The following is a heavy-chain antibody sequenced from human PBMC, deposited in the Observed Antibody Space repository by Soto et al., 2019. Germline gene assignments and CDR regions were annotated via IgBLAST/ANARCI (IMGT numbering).Heavy chain of an antibody. CDR1: GYSFISHW. V-gene: IGHV5-51*01. CDR2: INPGDSDI. D-gene: IGHD6-19*01. CDR3: KRPQSSGWYDY. Sequence: GESLKISCKGSGYSFISHWIAWVRQTPGKGLEWMGIINPGDSDIRYSPSFQGQVTISADKSINTAYLQWSSLKASDTATYYCKRPQSSGWYDYWGQGTLVTVSS. J-gene: IGHJ4*02.